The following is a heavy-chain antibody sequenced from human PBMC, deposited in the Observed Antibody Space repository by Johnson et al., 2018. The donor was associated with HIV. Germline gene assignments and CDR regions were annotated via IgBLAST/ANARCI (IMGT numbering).Heavy chain of an antibody. CDR2: IWYDASKK. D-gene: IGHD1-26*01. Sequence: QMLLVESGGGVVQPGGSLRLSCAASRFTFDSYGMHWVRQAPGRGLEWLAVIWYDASKKYYADSVKGRFTISRDNSKNTLYLQMNSLRAEDTAVYHCAREGAWEVRPGAFDIWGQGTTVTVSS. CDR1: RFTFDSYG. J-gene: IGHJ3*02. V-gene: IGHV3-33*01. CDR3: AREGAWEVRPGAFDI.